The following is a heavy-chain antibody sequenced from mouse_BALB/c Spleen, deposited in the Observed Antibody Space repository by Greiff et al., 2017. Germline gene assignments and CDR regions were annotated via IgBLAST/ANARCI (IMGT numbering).Heavy chain of an antibody. CDR2: INPSTGYT. D-gene: IGHD2-1*01. CDR1: GYTFTSYW. CDR3: ARSRNPDY. Sequence: VQLQQSGAELAKPGASVKMSCTASGYTFTSYWMHWVKQRPGQGLEWIGYINPSTGYTEYNQKFKDKATLTADKSSSTAYMQLSSLTSEDSAVYYCARSRNPDYWGQGTTLTVSS. V-gene: IGHV1-7*01. J-gene: IGHJ2*01.